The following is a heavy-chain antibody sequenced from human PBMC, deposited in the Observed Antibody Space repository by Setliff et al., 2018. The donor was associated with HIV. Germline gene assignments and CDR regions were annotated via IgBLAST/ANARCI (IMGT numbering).Heavy chain of an antibody. J-gene: IGHJ6*02. CDR2: IYTSGGT. CDR1: GGSISSGTYY. Sequence: PSETLSLTCTVSGGSISSGTYYWSWIRQPAGKGLEWIGRIYTSGGTNYNPSLKTRVTLSVDTSKNQFSLRLSSVTAADTAVYYCARGYSGYVGFTSMDVWGQGTTVTVS. CDR3: ARGYSGYVGFTSMDV. V-gene: IGHV4-61*02. D-gene: IGHD1-26*01.